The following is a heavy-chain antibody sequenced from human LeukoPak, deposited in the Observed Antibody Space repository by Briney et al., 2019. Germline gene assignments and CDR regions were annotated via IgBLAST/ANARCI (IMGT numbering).Heavy chain of an antibody. V-gene: IGHV3-23*01. Sequence: GGSLRLSCAASGFTFSSYGMSWVRQAPGKGLKWVSAISGSGGSTYYADSVKGRFTISRDNSKNTLYLQMNSLRAEDTAVYYCAKDSGWDYFDYWGQGTLVTVSS. J-gene: IGHJ4*02. CDR1: GFTFSSYG. CDR2: ISGSGGST. D-gene: IGHD6-19*01. CDR3: AKDSGWDYFDY.